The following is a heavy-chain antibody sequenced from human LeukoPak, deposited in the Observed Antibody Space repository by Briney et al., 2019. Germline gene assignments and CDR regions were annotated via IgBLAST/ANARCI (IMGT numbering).Heavy chain of an antibody. CDR2: INHSGST. CDR3: ARGGITMARRNWFDP. D-gene: IGHD3-10*01. CDR1: GGSFSGYY. J-gene: IGHJ5*02. V-gene: IGHV4-34*01. Sequence: PSETLSLTCAVYGGSFSGYYWSWIRQPPGKGLEWIGEINHSGSTNYNPSLKSRVTISVDTSKNQFSLELSSVTAADTAVYYCARGGITMARRNWFDPWGQGTLVTVSS.